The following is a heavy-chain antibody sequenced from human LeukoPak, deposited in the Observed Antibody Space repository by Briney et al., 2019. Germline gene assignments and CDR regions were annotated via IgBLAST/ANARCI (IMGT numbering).Heavy chain of an antibody. CDR3: ATLSPYVWGSYRYS. D-gene: IGHD3-16*01. Sequence: SETLSLTCTVSGGSVSSGSYYWSWIRQPPGKGLEWIGYIYYSGSTNYNPSLKSRVTISVDTSKNQFSLKLSSVTAADTAVYYCATLSPYVWGSYRYSWGQGTLVTVSS. CDR1: GGSVSSGSYY. J-gene: IGHJ4*02. V-gene: IGHV4-61*01. CDR2: IYYSGST.